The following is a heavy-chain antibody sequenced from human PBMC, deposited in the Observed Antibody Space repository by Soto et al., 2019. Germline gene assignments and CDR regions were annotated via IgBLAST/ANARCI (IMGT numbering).Heavy chain of an antibody. Sequence: SETLSLTCTVSGGSISSYYWSWIRQPPGKGLEWIGYIYYSGSTNYNPSLKSRVTISVDTSKNQFSLKLSSVTAADTAVYYCARLHEDDAFDIWGQRTMVTVSS. CDR3: ARLHEDDAFDI. V-gene: IGHV4-59*01. CDR1: GGSISSYY. CDR2: IYYSGST. J-gene: IGHJ3*02.